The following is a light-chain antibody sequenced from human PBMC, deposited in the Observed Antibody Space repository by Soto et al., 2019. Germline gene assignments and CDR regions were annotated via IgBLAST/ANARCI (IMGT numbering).Light chain of an antibody. CDR3: QQYGTSPQT. Sequence: EIVMTQSPVTRSLSPGERATLSCRAGQSVSSNYVAWYQQKPGQAPRLLIYDASSRATGIPDRFSGSGSGTDFTLTISRLEPEDLAVYYCQQYGTSPQTFGQGTRLEIK. V-gene: IGKV3-20*01. J-gene: IGKJ5*01. CDR1: QSVSSNY. CDR2: DAS.